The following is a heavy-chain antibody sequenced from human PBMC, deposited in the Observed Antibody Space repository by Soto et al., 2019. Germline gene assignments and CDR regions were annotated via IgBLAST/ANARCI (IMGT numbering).Heavy chain of an antibody. CDR3: ARSRLWFGELSSRYGMDV. D-gene: IGHD3-10*01. V-gene: IGHV4-39*01. Sequence: SETLSLTCTVSGGSISSSSYYWGWIRQPPGKGLEWIGSIYYSGSTYYNPSLKSRVTISVDTSKNQFSLKLSSVTAADTAVYYCARSRLWFGELSSRYGMDVWGQGTTVTVSS. CDR2: IYYSGST. CDR1: GGSISSSSYY. J-gene: IGHJ6*02.